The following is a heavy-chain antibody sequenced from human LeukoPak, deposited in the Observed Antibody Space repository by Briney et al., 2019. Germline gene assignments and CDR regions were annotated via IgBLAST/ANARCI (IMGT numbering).Heavy chain of an antibody. D-gene: IGHD6-13*01. Sequence: ASVKVSCKASGYTFTGFYMHWVRQAPGQGLEWMGWINPHSADTGYAQKFPGRVTMTRDMSISTIYMELTRLRSDDTALYYCARWDGYSSSPDYWGQGTLVTVSS. J-gene: IGHJ4*02. V-gene: IGHV1-2*02. CDR3: ARWDGYSSSPDY. CDR1: GYTFTGFY. CDR2: INPHSADT.